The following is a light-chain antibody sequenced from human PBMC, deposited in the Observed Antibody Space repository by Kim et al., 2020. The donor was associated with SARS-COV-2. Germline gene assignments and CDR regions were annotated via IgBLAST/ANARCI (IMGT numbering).Light chain of an antibody. CDR1: APVRSGY. CDR2: DTS. CDR3: QQYDDSAGYS. Sequence: SPGERAALACGASAPVRSGYSAWFQQKPGPAPRLLMYDTSSRASCIPDSFSRSGSGTDFTLSIGRLEPEDLTVYYCQQYDDSAGYSFGQGTKLEI. V-gene: IGKV3D-20*01. J-gene: IGKJ2*03.